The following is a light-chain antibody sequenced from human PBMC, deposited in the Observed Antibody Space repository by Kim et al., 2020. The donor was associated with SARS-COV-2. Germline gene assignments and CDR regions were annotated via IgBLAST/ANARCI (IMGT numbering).Light chain of an antibody. Sequence: IQLTQSPSSLSASVGDRVTITCRASQGIGSYLAWYQQKPGKAPKLLIYAASTLQSGVPSRFSGSGSGTDFILTISSLQPEDFATYYCQQCNSNPRTFGQGTKVDIK. V-gene: IGKV1-9*01. J-gene: IGKJ1*01. CDR2: AAS. CDR1: QGIGSY. CDR3: QQCNSNPRT.